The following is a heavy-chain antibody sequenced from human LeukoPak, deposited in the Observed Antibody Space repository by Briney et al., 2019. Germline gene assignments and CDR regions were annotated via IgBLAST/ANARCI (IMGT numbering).Heavy chain of an antibody. CDR2: MYHSGST. J-gene: IGHJ4*02. CDR3: ARDQRYSLLSSKPFDY. CDR1: GYSISSGHY. V-gene: IGHV4-38-2*02. D-gene: IGHD1-26*01. Sequence: SETLSLTCTVSGYSISSGHYWGWIRQPPGKGLEWIGSMYHSGSTYYNPSLKSRVTFSVDTSKNQFSLRLTAVTAADTAVYYCARDQRYSLLSSKPFDYWGQGTLVTVSS.